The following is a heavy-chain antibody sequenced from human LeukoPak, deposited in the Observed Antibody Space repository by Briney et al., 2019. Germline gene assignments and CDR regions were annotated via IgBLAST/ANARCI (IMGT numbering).Heavy chain of an antibody. CDR1: GGSISSRSYY. CDR2: ISYSGTT. D-gene: IGHD3-3*01. J-gene: IGHJ2*01. V-gene: IGHV4-39*07. CDR3: ARGWSVSRAWYFDL. Sequence: PSETLSLTCTVSGGSISSRSYYWAWIRQPPGKGLEWIGSISYSGTTYYNPSLKSRVIISVDTSKNQFSLKLNSVTAADTAVYYCARGWSVSRAWYFDLWGRGTLVTVSS.